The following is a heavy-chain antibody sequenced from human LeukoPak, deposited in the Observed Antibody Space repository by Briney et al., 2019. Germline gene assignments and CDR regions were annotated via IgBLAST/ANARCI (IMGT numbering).Heavy chain of an antibody. D-gene: IGHD1-7*01. Sequence: PGGSLRLSCAASGFTFSSYAMSWVRQAPGKGLEWVSAISGSGGSTYYTDSVKGRFTISRDNSKNTLYLRMNSLRAEDTAVYYCAKDRGWNYEDYFDYWGQGTLVTVSS. CDR2: ISGSGGST. V-gene: IGHV3-23*01. J-gene: IGHJ4*02. CDR3: AKDRGWNYEDYFDY. CDR1: GFTFSSYA.